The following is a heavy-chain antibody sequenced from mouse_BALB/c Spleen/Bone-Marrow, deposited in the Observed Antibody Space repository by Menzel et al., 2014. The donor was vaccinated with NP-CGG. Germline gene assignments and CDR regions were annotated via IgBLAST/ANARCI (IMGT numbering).Heavy chain of an antibody. CDR3: AREGRGYYGSSGAAMDY. Sequence: QVQLQQSGPGLVAPSQSLSISCTVSGFSLTSYGVHWVRPPPGQGLEWLGAIWAGGSTNYNSALMSRLTISKDNSKSQVFLKMNSLQTDDTAMYYRAREGRGYYGSSGAAMDYWGQGTKVTVSS. D-gene: IGHD1-1*01. CDR1: GFSLTSYG. CDR2: IWAGGST. J-gene: IGHJ4*01. V-gene: IGHV2-9*02.